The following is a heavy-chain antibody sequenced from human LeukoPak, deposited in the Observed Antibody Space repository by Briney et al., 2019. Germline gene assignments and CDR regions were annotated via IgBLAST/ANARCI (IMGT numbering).Heavy chain of an antibody. V-gene: IGHV4-4*07. CDR1: GSSISSYY. J-gene: IGHJ4*02. Sequence: PSETLSLTCTVSGSSISSYYWSWIRQPAGKGLEWIGRISPSGSANYNPSLMSRVTLSVDTSNNQFSLNLRYVIAADTAVYYCARVKSGSFLFDSWGQGTLVTVSS. D-gene: IGHD1-26*01. CDR3: ARVKSGSFLFDS. CDR2: ISPSGSA.